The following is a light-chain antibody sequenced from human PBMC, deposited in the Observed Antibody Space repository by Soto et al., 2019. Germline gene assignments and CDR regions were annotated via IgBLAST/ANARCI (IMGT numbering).Light chain of an antibody. CDR2: DVT. CDR3: CSHSASYTFV. CDR1: SSDVGGYNC. Sequence: QSALAQPRSVSGSPGQSVTISCTGTSSDVGGYNCVSWYQQHPGKAPQLIIYDVTQRPSGVPDRFSGSKSGNTASLSISGFQAEDEADYYCCSHSASYTFVFGTGTKVTVL. J-gene: IGLJ1*01. V-gene: IGLV2-11*01.